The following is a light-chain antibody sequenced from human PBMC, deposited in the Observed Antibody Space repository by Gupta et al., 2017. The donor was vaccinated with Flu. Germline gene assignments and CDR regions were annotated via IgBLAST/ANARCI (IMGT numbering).Light chain of an antibody. V-gene: IGLV2-14*01. CDR2: EVS. CDR1: SSDVGGYNY. CDR3: SSYTSSSTLV. J-gene: IGLJ2*01. Sequence: QAALTPPASVSGSPGRSLTISCTATSSDVGGYNYVSWYQQHPGKAPKLMIYEVSNRPSGVSNRFSGSKSGNTASLTXSXLQAEDXADYYCSSYTSSSTLVFGGGTKLTVL.